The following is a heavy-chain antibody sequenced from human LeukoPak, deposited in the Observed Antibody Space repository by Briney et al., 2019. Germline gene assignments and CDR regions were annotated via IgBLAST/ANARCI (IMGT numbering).Heavy chain of an antibody. J-gene: IGHJ4*02. CDR1: GYTLTELS. CDR2: FDPEDGET. CDR3: ATVSSTWGEGSIDY. Sequence: ASVKVSCKVSGYTLTELSMHWVRQAPGKGLEWMGGFDPEDGETIYAQKFQGRVTMTEDTSTDTAYMELSGLRSEDTAVYYCATVSSTWGEGSIDYWGQGTLVTVSS. D-gene: IGHD2-2*01. V-gene: IGHV1-24*01.